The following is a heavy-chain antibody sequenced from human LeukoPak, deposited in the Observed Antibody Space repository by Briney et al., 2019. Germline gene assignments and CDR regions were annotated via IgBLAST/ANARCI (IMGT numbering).Heavy chain of an antibody. CDR3: AREHYYDFWSGPFDY. D-gene: IGHD3-3*01. CDR1: GFTFSSYS. CDR2: ISSSSSTI. Sequence: GGTLRLSCAASGFTFSSYSMNWVRQAPGKGLEWVSYISSSSSTIYYADSVKGRFTISRDNAKNSLYLQMNSLRAEDTAVYYCAREHYYDFWSGPFDYWGQGTLVTVSS. V-gene: IGHV3-48*01. J-gene: IGHJ4*02.